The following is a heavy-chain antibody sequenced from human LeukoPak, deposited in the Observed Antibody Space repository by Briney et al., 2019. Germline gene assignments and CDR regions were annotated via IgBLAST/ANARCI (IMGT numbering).Heavy chain of an antibody. Sequence: SETLSLTCTVSGGSISSSSYYWGWIRQPPGKGLEWIGSIYYSGSTYYNPSLKSRVTISVDTSKNQFSLKLSSVTAADTAVYYCARHVSPYYYGSSGAYFDYWGQGTLVTVSS. D-gene: IGHD3-22*01. CDR1: GGSISSSSYY. CDR2: IYYSGST. V-gene: IGHV4-39*01. CDR3: ARHVSPYYYGSSGAYFDY. J-gene: IGHJ4*02.